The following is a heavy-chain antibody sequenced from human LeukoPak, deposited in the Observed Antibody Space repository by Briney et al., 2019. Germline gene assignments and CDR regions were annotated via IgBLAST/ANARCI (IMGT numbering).Heavy chain of an antibody. CDR3: ARGGYSNANKFYYYGMDV. CDR2: ISYDGNNK. J-gene: IGHJ6*02. Sequence: GGSLRLSCAASGFSFSNYVMYWVRQAPRKGLEWVAVISYDGNNKYYADSVKGRFTISRDNSKNTLYLQMSSLRGEDTAVYYCARGGYSNANKFYYYGMDVWGQGTTVTV. V-gene: IGHV3-30*03. D-gene: IGHD4-11*01. CDR1: GFSFSNYV.